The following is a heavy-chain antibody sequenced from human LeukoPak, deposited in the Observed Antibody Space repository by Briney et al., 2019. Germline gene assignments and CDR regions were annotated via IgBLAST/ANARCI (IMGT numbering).Heavy chain of an antibody. Sequence: SVKVSCEAYGDTFSSYAIYWVRQAPGDGREWMGGITPLLVIANYPQKFQGRVTITADQSTTTVYMELSSLRSEDTAVYYCAREACREVGLMWPRLGGQDCRYDHWGQGTLVTVSS. D-gene: IGHD3-16*01. J-gene: IGHJ4*02. CDR3: AREACREVGLMWPRLGGQDCRYDH. CDR1: GDTFSSYA. CDR2: ITPLLVIA. V-gene: IGHV1-69*04.